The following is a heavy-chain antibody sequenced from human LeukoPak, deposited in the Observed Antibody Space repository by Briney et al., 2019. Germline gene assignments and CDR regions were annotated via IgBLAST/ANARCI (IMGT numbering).Heavy chain of an antibody. Sequence: GGSLRLSCAASGFTFSDYYMSWIRQAPGKGLEWVSYISSSGSTIYYADSVKGRFTISRDNAKNSLYLQMNSLKTEDTAVYYCTRKRIMVYAIPYYYYGMDVWGQGTTVTVSS. J-gene: IGHJ6*02. CDR3: TRKRIMVYAIPYYYYGMDV. D-gene: IGHD2-8*01. V-gene: IGHV3-11*01. CDR2: ISSSGSTI. CDR1: GFTFSDYY.